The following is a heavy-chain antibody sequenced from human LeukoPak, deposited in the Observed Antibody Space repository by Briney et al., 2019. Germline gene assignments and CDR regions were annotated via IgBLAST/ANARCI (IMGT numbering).Heavy chain of an antibody. V-gene: IGHV3-11*01. CDR3: ARDNSVRDEAWWFNP. Sequence: GGSLRLSCAASGFMFNDYYMSWIRQAPGKGLEWVSYISSSGSIIYYADSVKGRFTISRDNAKNSLNLQMNSLRAEDTAVYYCARDNSVRDEAWWFNPWGQGTLVTVSS. CDR2: ISSSGSII. D-gene: IGHD5-24*01. J-gene: IGHJ5*02. CDR1: GFMFNDYY.